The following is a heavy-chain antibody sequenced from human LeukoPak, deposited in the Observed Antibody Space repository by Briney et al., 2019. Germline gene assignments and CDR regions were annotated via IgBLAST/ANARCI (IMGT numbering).Heavy chain of an antibody. J-gene: IGHJ4*02. CDR1: GYIFTNYW. D-gene: IGHD1-26*01. CDR3: ARRSGNFQADYNFDY. Sequence: GESRKISCKGSGYIFTNYWIAWVRQMPGKGLEWMGIIYPGDSDTRYSPSFQGQVTISADKSISTAYLQWSSLKASDTAIYYCARRSGNFQADYNFDYWGQGTLVTVSS. CDR2: IYPGDSDT. V-gene: IGHV5-51*01.